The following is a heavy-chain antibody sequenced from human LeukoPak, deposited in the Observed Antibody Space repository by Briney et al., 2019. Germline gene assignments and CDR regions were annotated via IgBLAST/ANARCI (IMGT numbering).Heavy chain of an antibody. CDR2: FDPEDGET. CDR1: GYTLTELS. D-gene: IGHD3-16*01. Sequence: ASVNVSCKASGYTLTELSMHWVRPAPGKGLEGMGGFDPEDGETIYAQKFQGRVTMTEDTSTDTAYMELSSLRSEDTAVYYCATLRGGFDAWFDPWGQGTLVTVSS. J-gene: IGHJ5*02. V-gene: IGHV1-24*01. CDR3: ATLRGGFDAWFDP.